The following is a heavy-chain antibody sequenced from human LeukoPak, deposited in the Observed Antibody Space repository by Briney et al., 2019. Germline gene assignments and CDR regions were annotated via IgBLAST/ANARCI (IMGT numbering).Heavy chain of an antibody. Sequence: GASVKVSCKASGYTFTGYYMHWVRQAPGQGLEWMGWINPNSGGTNYAQKFQGRVTMTRDTSISTAYMELSRLRSDDTAVYYCARDMEDSSGYHPKYYFDYWGQGTLVTVSS. D-gene: IGHD3-22*01. CDR3: ARDMEDSSGYHPKYYFDY. CDR2: INPNSGGT. CDR1: GYTFTGYY. J-gene: IGHJ4*02. V-gene: IGHV1-2*02.